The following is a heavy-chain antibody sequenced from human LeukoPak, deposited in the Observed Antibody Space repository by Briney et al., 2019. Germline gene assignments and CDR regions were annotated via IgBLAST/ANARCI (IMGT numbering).Heavy chain of an antibody. CDR2: IYHTGST. V-gene: IGHV4-30-2*01. Sequence: PSETLSLTCTVSGGSISGSGYYWSWIRQPPGKGLEWIGYIYHTGSTYYNPSLASRVTISVDRSKNQFSLRLTSVTAADTAVYYCARAWSGSAGFDPWGQGTLVTVSS. J-gene: IGHJ5*02. CDR1: GGSISGSGYY. D-gene: IGHD3-3*01. CDR3: ARAWSGSAGFDP.